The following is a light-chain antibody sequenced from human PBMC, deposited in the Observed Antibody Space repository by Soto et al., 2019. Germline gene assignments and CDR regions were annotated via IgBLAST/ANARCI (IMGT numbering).Light chain of an antibody. CDR1: QSVSSSF. J-gene: IGKJ2*01. CDR3: QYYGTSART. Sequence: EIVLTQSPDTLSLSPGERATLSCRASQSVSSSFLAWYQHKHGQAPRLLIYGSSKRATGIPDRFSGSGSGTDFTLTIGRLVPEDFAVYYCQYYGTSARTFGQGTKVEIK. CDR2: GSS. V-gene: IGKV3-20*01.